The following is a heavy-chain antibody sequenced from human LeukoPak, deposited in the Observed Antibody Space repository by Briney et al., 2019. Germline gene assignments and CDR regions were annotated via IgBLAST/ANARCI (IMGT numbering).Heavy chain of an antibody. D-gene: IGHD5-18*01. V-gene: IGHV5-51*01. J-gene: IGHJ4*02. CDR3: ARRDTAMAY. Sequence: GESLQISCKGSGYNFDNYWIAWVRQMPGKGLEWMGIIFPGDSNTRYSPSFQGQVTISADKSVSTAYLQWSSLKASDTAMYYCARRDTAMAYWGQGTLVTVSS. CDR2: IFPGDSNT. CDR1: GYNFDNYW.